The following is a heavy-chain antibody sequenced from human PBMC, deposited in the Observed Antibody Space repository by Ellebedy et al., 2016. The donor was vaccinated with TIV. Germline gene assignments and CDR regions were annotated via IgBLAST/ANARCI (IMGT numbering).Heavy chain of an antibody. D-gene: IGHD1-26*01. Sequence: MPSETLSLTCTLPYDSISSYYWSWIRQPPGKGLEWIGYIYYSGSTNYNPSLKSRVTIPLDTSKNQHSLKLSSVTAADTAVYYCARAALRGAAYYWGQGPLVTVSS. CDR1: YDSISSYY. J-gene: IGHJ4*02. CDR2: IYYSGST. CDR3: ARAALRGAAYY. V-gene: IGHV4-59*12.